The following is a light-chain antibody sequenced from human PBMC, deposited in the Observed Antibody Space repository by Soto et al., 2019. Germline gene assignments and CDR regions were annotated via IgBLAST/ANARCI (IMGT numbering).Light chain of an antibody. V-gene: IGLV2-14*03. J-gene: IGLJ1*01. CDR2: NVY. CDR1: SSDVGAYTF. Sequence: QSALTQPASVSGSPGQSITISGTGTSSDVGAYTFVSWHQQHPGKAPKLMIYNVYDRPSGIYYLFPCSQSGNRPSLTISGLQGEDEADYYCSASTVSRTYGFGTGTKLTVL. CDR3: SASTVSRTYG.